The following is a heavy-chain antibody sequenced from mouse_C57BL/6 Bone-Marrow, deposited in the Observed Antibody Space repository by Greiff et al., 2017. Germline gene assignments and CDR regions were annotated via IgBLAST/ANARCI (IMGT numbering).Heavy chain of an antibody. D-gene: IGHD1-1*01. CDR2: IRSKSNNYAT. Sequence: EVKVEESGGGLVQPKGSLKLSCAASGFSFNTYAMNWVRQAPGKGLEWVARIRSKSNNYATYYADSVKDRFTISRDDSESMLYLQMNNLKTEDTAMYYCVSLLPSGFAYWGQGTLVTVSA. CDR3: VSLLPSGFAY. CDR1: GFSFNTYA. J-gene: IGHJ3*01. V-gene: IGHV10-1*01.